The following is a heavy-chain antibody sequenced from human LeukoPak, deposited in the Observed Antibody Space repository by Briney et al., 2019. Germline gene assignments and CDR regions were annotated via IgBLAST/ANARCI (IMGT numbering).Heavy chain of an antibody. CDR2: ISGSGDST. CDR1: GFTFSNYA. J-gene: IGHJ4*02. CDR3: ARWGEKADFDY. D-gene: IGHD3-16*01. V-gene: IGHV3-23*01. Sequence: GGSLRLSCAASGFTFSNYAMSWVRQAPGKGLEWVSVISGSGDSTYYADSVKGRFTISRDNSKNTLFLQLSSLRAEDTAIYYCARWGEKADFDYWGQGTLVTVSS.